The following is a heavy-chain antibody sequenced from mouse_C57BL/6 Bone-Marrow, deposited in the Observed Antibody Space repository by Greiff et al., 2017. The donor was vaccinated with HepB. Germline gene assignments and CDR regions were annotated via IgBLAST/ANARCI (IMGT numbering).Heavy chain of an antibody. CDR1: GYTFTNYW. CDR2: IYPGGGYT. J-gene: IGHJ4*01. D-gene: IGHD2-14*01. Sequence: VKLQESGAELVRPGTSVKMSCKASGYTFTNYWIGWAKQRPGHGLEWIGDIYPGGGYTNYNEKFKGKATLTADKSSSTAYMQFSSLTSEDSAIYYCARGYPYYAMDYWGQGTSVTVSS. V-gene: IGHV1-63*01. CDR3: ARGYPYYAMDY.